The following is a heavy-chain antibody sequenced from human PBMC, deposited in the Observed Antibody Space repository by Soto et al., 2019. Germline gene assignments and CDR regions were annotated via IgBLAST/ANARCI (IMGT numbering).Heavy chain of an antibody. Sequence: QLPLQESGPGLVKPSETLSLSCAVSGGSISGSVNYWGWIRQPPGKGLEWIGNIYYSGTTYYNPSLESRVTISVDTSKNRFSLRLTSVTAADTAVYYCARLGRQNYGSGTHWGQGTLVTVSS. CDR2: IYYSGTT. J-gene: IGHJ4*02. V-gene: IGHV4-39*01. D-gene: IGHD3-10*01. CDR1: GGSISGSVNY. CDR3: ARLGRQNYGSGTH.